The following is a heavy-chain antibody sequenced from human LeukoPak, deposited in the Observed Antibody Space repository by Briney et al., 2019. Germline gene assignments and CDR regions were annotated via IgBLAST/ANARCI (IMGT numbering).Heavy chain of an antibody. D-gene: IGHD4/OR15-4a*01. CDR1: GYTSTRHY. V-gene: IGHV1-46*01. Sequence: ASVKVSCKASGYTSTRHYMNWVRQAPGQGLEWMGKINPSSGGTGYAHQGRVTMTRDTSTSTVYMELTSLRSEDTAVYYCAYGAPVGGLYWGQGALVTVSS. J-gene: IGHJ4*02. CDR2: INPSSGGT. CDR3: AYGAPVGGLY.